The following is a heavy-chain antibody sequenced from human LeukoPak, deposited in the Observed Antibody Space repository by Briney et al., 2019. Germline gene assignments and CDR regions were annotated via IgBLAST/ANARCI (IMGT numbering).Heavy chain of an antibody. V-gene: IGHV3-30*18. D-gene: IGHD4-17*01. CDR2: ISYDGSNK. J-gene: IGHJ6*02. CDR1: GFTFSSYG. CDR3: AKLGGKTAYGDEYYGMDV. Sequence: HTGRSLRLSCAASGFTFSSYGMHWVRQAPGKGLEWVAVISYDGSNKYYADSVKGRFTISRDNSKNTLYLQMNSLRAEDTAVYYCAKLGGKTAYGDEYYGMDVWGQGTTVTVSS.